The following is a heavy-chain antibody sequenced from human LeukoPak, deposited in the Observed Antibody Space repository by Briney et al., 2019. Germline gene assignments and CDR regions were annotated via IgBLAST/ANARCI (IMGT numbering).Heavy chain of an antibody. V-gene: IGHV5-51*01. Sequence: GESLKISCKGSGYTSTTYWIGWVRQLHGKGLEWMGIVYPGDSDIRHSPSVQGQVTISADKSISTAYLQWSSLKASDTAMYYCASGNCSSTSCYPIWGQGTMVTVSS. D-gene: IGHD2-2*03. CDR2: VYPGDSDI. CDR3: ASGNCSSTSCYPI. J-gene: IGHJ3*02. CDR1: GYTSTTYW.